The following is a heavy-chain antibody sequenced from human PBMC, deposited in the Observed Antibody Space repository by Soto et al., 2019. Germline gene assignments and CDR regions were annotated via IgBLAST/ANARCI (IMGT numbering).Heavy chain of an antibody. CDR1: GFTFSSYA. J-gene: IGHJ6*02. V-gene: IGHV3-30-3*01. CDR3: ARDLYYWYDGGMDV. CDR2: ISYDGSNK. Sequence: HPRGSLRLSCAASGFTFSSYAMPWVRQAPGKGLEWAAVISYDGSNKYYADSVKDRLTITRDNSKNTQYLQRNSPRAEDTAVYYCARDLYYWYDGGMDVWGQGTTVTVSS.